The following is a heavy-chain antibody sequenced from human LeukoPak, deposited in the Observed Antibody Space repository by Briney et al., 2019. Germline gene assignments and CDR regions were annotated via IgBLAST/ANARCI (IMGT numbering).Heavy chain of an antibody. D-gene: IGHD6-13*01. Sequence: SETLSLTCTVSGGSISSGGYYWSWIRQHPGKGLEWIGYIYYSGSTYYNPSLKSRVTISVDTSKNQFSLKLSSVTAADTAVYYCARDRAIAAATKEHYYHYGMDVWGQGTTVTVSS. V-gene: IGHV4-31*03. CDR1: GGSISSGGYY. J-gene: IGHJ6*02. CDR3: ARDRAIAAATKEHYYHYGMDV. CDR2: IYYSGST.